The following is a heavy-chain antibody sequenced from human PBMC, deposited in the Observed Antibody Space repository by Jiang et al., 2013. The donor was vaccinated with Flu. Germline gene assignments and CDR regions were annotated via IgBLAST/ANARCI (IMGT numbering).Heavy chain of an antibody. D-gene: IGHD7-27*01. CDR1: GGSISSYY. J-gene: IGHJ4*02. Sequence: GLVKPSETLSLTCTVSGGSISSYYWSWIRQPPGKGLEWIGYIFYSGSTNYNPSLKSRVTISVDTSKNQFSLKLSSVTAADTAVYYCARHRWGSGFDYWGQGTLVTVSS. V-gene: IGHV4-59*08. CDR3: ARHRWGSGFDY. CDR2: IFYSGST.